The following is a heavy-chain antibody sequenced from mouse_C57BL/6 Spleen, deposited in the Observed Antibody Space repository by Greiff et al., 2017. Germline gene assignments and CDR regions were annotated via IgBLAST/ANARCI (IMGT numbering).Heavy chain of an antibody. CDR1: GFTFSSYG. CDR3: ASRGYGRSFDY. D-gene: IGHD1-1*01. J-gene: IGHJ2*01. V-gene: IGHV5-6*02. Sequence: EVKVVESGGDLVKPGGSLKLSCAASGFTFSSYGMSWVRQTPDKRLEWVATISSGGSYTYYPDSVKGRFTISRDNAKNTLYLQMSRLKSEDTAMYYCASRGYGRSFDYWGQGTTLTVSS. CDR2: ISSGGSYT.